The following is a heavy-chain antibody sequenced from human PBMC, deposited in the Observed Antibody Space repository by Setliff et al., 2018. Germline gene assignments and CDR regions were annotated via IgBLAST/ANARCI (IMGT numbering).Heavy chain of an antibody. CDR3: ARVPVVGATKLYWFDP. J-gene: IGHJ5*02. D-gene: IGHD1-26*01. V-gene: IGHV1-3*01. CDR2: INAGNGNT. CDR1: GYTFTSYA. Sequence: ASVKVSCKASGYTFTSYAMHWVRQAPGQRLEWMGWINAGNGNTKYSQEFQGRVTITRDTSASTAYMELSSLRSEDTAVHYCARVPVVGATKLYWFDPWGQGTLVTVSS.